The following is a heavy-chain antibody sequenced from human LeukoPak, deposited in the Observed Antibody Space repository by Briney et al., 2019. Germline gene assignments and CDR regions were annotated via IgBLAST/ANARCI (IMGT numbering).Heavy chain of an antibody. D-gene: IGHD6-19*01. CDR3: AKLISSGGYYFDY. V-gene: IGHV3-23*01. CDR1: GFTFSSYA. Sequence: GGSLRLSCAASGFTFSSYAMSWVRQAPGKXLEWVSAISGSGGSTYYADSVKGRFTISRDNSKNTLYLQMNSLRAEDTAVYYCAKLISSGGYYFDYWGQGTLVTVSS. CDR2: ISGSGGST. J-gene: IGHJ4*02.